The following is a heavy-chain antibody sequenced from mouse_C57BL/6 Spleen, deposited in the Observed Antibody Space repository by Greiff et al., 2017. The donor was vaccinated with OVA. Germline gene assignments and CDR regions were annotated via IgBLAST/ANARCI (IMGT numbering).Heavy chain of an antibody. D-gene: IGHD1-1*01. CDR2: IDPSDSYT. Sequence: QVQLKQPGAELVMPGASVKLSCKASGYTFTSYWMHWMKQRPGQGLEWIGEIDPSDSYTNYNQKFKGKSTLTLDKSSSTAYMQLSSLTSEDSAVYYCARYSSRGMDYWGQGTSVTVSS. CDR1: GYTFTSYW. CDR3: ARYSSRGMDY. J-gene: IGHJ4*01. V-gene: IGHV1-69*01.